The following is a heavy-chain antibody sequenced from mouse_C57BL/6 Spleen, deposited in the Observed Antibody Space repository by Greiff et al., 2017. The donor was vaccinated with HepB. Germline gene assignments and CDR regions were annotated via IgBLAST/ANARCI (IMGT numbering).Heavy chain of an antibody. V-gene: IGHV5-15*04. CDR3: ARMRYGDAMDY. CDR2: ISNLAYSI. CDR1: GFTFSDYG. J-gene: IGHJ4*01. D-gene: IGHD2-10*02. Sequence: EVMLVESGGGLVQPGGSLKLSCAASGFTFSDYGMAWVRQAPRKGPAWVAFISNLAYSIYYADTVTGRFTISRENAKNTLYLEMSSLRSEDTAMYYCARMRYGDAMDYWGQGTSVTVSS.